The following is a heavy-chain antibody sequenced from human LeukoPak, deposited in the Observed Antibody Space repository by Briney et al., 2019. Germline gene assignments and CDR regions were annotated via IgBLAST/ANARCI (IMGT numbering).Heavy chain of an antibody. CDR3: VKDSNIHNY. CDR1: GFTFNSYD. D-gene: IGHD4-11*01. J-gene: IGHJ4*02. CDR2: ISGSGVNT. Sequence: GRSLRPSCAASGFTFNSYDMHWIRQAPGKGLEWVSAISGSGVNTYYADSVKGRFTISRDNSKSTLYLQMSSLRPEDTAVYYCVKDSNIHNYWGQGTLVTVSS. V-gene: IGHV3-23*01.